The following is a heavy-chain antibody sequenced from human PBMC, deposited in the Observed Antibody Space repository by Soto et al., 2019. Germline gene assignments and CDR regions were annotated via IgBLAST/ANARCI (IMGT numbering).Heavy chain of an antibody. D-gene: IGHD6-19*01. CDR1: GFTFSSYA. J-gene: IGHJ6*02. Sequence: GWSLRLSCAASGFTFSSYAMSWVRQAPGKGLEWVSAISGGGGSTYYADSVKGRFTISRDNSKNTLYLQMNSLRAEDTAVYYCAKDQSGWDYSYYGMDVRYQGPVVT. CDR3: AKDQSGWDYSYYGMDV. CDR2: ISGGGGST. V-gene: IGHV3-23*01.